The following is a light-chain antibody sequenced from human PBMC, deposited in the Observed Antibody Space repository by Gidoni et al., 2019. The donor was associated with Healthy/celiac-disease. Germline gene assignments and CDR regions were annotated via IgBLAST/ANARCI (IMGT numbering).Light chain of an antibody. CDR1: QSVLYSSNNKNY. J-gene: IGKJ1*01. V-gene: IGKV4-1*01. CDR2: WAS. Sequence: DIVVTQSPDYMAVSLGERATINCKSSQSVLYSSNNKNYLAWYQQKPGQPPKLLIYWASTRESGVPDRFSGSGSGTDFTLTISSLQAEDVAVYYCQQYYSTPRTFGQXTKVEIK. CDR3: QQYYSTPRT.